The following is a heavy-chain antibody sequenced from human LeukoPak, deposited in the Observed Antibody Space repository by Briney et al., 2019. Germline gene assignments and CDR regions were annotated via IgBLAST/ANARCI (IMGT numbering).Heavy chain of an antibody. CDR3: AQGYSIVWFPN. Sequence: GGSLRLSCAVSGFSVSSYGMSWVRQAPGRGLEGISAINVNGDTKYYADSVRGRFIIARDNSENTLYLQMNSPRAEDTAVYDNAQGYSIVWFPNWGQGSLVSVSS. CDR1: GFSVSSYG. CDR2: INVNGDTK. D-gene: IGHD5-12*01. V-gene: IGHV3-23*01. J-gene: IGHJ4*02.